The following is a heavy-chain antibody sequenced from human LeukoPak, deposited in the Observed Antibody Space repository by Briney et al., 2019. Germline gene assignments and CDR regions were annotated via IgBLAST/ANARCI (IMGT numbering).Heavy chain of an antibody. Sequence: SETLSLTCTVSGGSISSSSYYWGWIRQPPGKGLEWIGSIYYSGSTYYNPSLKSRVTISVDTSKNQFSLKLSSMTAADTAVYYCARRVRGVNDAFDIWGQGTMVTVSS. J-gene: IGHJ3*02. CDR1: GGSISSSSYY. CDR3: ARRVRGVNDAFDI. CDR2: IYYSGST. V-gene: IGHV4-39*07. D-gene: IGHD3-10*01.